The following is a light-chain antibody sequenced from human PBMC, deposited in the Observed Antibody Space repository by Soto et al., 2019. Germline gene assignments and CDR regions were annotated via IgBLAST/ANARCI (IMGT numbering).Light chain of an antibody. CDR3: TSWDDSLHGPL. CDR2: SNN. V-gene: IGLV1-44*01. CDR1: SSNIGSNS. J-gene: IGLJ2*01. Sequence: QPVLTQPPSASGTPGQRVTISCSGTSSNIGSNSANWYQQLPGAAPKLLIYSNNQRRSGVPDRFSGSKSGTSATLAISGLQSEDEADYYCTSWDDSLHGPLFGGGTKLTVL.